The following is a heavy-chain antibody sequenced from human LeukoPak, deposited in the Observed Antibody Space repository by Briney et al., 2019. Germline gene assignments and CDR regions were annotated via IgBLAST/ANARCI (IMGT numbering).Heavy chain of an antibody. CDR3: AKAGYYYYLDY. CDR2: ISGSGGST. CDR1: GFTFDDYA. J-gene: IGHJ4*02. Sequence: GGSLRLSCAASGFTFDDYAMSWVRQAPGKGLEWVSAISGSGGSTYYADSVKGRFTISRDNSKNTLYLQMNSLRAEDTAVYYCAKAGYYYYLDYWGQGTLVTVSS. V-gene: IGHV3-23*01. D-gene: IGHD3-22*01.